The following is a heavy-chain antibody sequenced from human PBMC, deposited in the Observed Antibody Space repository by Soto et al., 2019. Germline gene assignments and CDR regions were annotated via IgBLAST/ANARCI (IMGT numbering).Heavy chain of an antibody. CDR2: IKQDGSEK. D-gene: IGHD6-6*01. Sequence: GGSLRLSCAASGFTFSSYWMSWVRQAPGKGLEWVANIKQDGSEKYYVDSVKGRFTISRDNAKNSLYLQMNSLRAEDTAVYYCARVIAARLHYYYGMDVWGQGPTVTVSS. CDR1: GFTFSSYW. V-gene: IGHV3-7*05. J-gene: IGHJ6*02. CDR3: ARVIAARLHYYYGMDV.